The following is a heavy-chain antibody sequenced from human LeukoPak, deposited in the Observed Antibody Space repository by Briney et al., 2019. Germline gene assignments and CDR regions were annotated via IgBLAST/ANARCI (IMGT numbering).Heavy chain of an antibody. J-gene: IGHJ3*02. V-gene: IGHV4-59*01. CDR2: IYYSGST. D-gene: IGHD1-26*01. Sequence: NPSETLSLTCTVSGGSISSYYWSWIRQPPGKGLEWIGYIYYSGSTNYNPSLKSRVTISVDTSKNQFSLKLSSVTAADTAVYYCGGVGELPTSLRGAFDIWGQGTMVTVSS. CDR1: GGSISSYY. CDR3: GGVGELPTSLRGAFDI.